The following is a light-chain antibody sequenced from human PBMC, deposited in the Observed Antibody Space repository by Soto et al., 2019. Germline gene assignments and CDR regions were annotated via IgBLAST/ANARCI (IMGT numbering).Light chain of an antibody. V-gene: IGLV2-14*01. CDR1: SSDVGGYNY. J-gene: IGLJ3*02. Sequence: QSALTQPASVSGSPGQSITISCTGTSSDVGGYNYVSWYQQHPVKAPKLLIYEVSNRPSGVSNRFSGSKSGNTASLTISGLQAEDEADYYCSSYTGGSTPLVFGGGTKLTVL. CDR3: SSYTGGSTPLV. CDR2: EVS.